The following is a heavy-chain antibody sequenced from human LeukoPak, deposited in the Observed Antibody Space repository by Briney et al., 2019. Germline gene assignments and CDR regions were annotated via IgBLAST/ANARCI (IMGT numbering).Heavy chain of an antibody. CDR2: INHSGST. CDR1: GGSFSGYY. J-gene: IGHJ4*02. D-gene: IGHD3-22*01. V-gene: IGHV4-34*01. Sequence: PSETLSLTCAVYGGSFSGYYWSWIRQPPGKGLEWIGEINHSGSTNYNPSLKSRVTISVDTSKNQFSLKLSSMTAADTAVYYCARDGQHYYDSSGYYRVFDYWGQGTLVTVSS. CDR3: ARDGQHYYDSSGYYRVFDY.